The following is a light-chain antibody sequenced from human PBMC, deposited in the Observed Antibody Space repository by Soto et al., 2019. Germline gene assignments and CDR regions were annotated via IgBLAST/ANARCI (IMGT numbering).Light chain of an antibody. CDR3: QTWGTGIQV. CDR1: SGYSSYA. V-gene: IGLV4-69*01. J-gene: IGLJ2*01. CDR2: LNSAGSH. Sequence: QLVLTQSPSASASLGASVKLTCTLSSGYSSYAIAWHQQHPEKGPRYLMKLNSAGSHSKGDGIPDRFSGSSSGAERYLTISSLQSEDEADYYCQTWGTGIQVFGGGTKLTVL.